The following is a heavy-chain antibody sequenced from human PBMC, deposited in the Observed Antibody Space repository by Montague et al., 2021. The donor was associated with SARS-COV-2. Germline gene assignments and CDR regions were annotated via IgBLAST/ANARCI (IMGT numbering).Heavy chain of an antibody. CDR3: ARHITGSGNAFDI. J-gene: IGHJ3*02. CDR1: GGSISRRSYY. D-gene: IGHD3-10*01. V-gene: IGHV4-39*01. CDR2: IYYTGST. Sequence: SETLSLTCTVSGGSISRRSYYWGWIRQPPGKGLEWIGSIYYTGSTHYNPSLKSRVTISVDTSKNQFSLKLSSVTAADTAVYYCARHITGSGNAFDIWGQGTMVTVSS.